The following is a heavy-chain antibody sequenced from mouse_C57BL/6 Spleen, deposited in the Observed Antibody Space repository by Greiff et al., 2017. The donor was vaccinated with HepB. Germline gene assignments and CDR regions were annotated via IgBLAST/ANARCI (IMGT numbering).Heavy chain of an antibody. CDR1: GYTFTSYW. Sequence: QVQLQQPGAELVKPGASVKLSCKASGYTFTSYWMQWVKQRPGQGLEWIGEIDPSDSYTNYNQKFKGKATLTVDTSSSTAYMQLSSLTSEDSAVYYGARWGSGYLFDYWGQGTTLTVSS. CDR3: ARWGSGYLFDY. D-gene: IGHD3-2*02. CDR2: IDPSDSYT. V-gene: IGHV1-50*01. J-gene: IGHJ2*01.